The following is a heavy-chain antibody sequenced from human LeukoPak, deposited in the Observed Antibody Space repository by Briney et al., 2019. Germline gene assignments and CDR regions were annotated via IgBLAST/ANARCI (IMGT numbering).Heavy chain of an antibody. CDR2: IRNKANSYTT. CDR3: VGGAVYYFDC. V-gene: IGHV3-72*01. Sequence: GGSLRLSCAVSGLTFNNYAMSWVRQAPGKGLEWVGRIRNKANSYTTEYAASVKGRFTVSRDNSKNSLYLQMNSLKTEDTAVYYCVGGAVYYFDCWGQGTLVTVSS. CDR1: GLTFNNYA. J-gene: IGHJ4*02.